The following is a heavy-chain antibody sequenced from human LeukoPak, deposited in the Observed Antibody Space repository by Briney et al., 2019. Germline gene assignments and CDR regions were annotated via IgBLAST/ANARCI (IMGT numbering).Heavy chain of an antibody. D-gene: IGHD2-8*01. J-gene: IGHJ4*02. Sequence: PGGSLRLSCAASGFTFSSYAMNWVRQAPGKGLEWVSAIRGDGDTTYYADSVKGRFTISRDNSKSTLYLEMTSLRAEDTALYYCVKGGLMVYVVTYIDYWGQGTLVTVSS. CDR1: GFTFSSYA. CDR2: IRGDGDTT. CDR3: VKGGLMVYVVTYIDY. V-gene: IGHV3-23*01.